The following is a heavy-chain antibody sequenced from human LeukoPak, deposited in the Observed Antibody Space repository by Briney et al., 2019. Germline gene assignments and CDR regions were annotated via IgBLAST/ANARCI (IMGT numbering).Heavy chain of an antibody. D-gene: IGHD1-26*01. J-gene: IGHJ4*02. CDR3: ARYSGSYYYPPAWDL. Sequence: GGSLRLSCAASGFTFSNNAMSWVRQAPGKGLEWVSATSTSGGSAYYADSVKGRFTISRDNSRNTLYLQMDSLRADDTAVYYCARYSGSYYYPPAWDLWGQGTLVTVSS. CDR2: TSTSGGSA. CDR1: GFTFSNNA. V-gene: IGHV3-23*01.